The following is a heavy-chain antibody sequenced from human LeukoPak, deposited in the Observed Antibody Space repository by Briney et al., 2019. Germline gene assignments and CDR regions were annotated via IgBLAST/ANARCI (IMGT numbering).Heavy chain of an antibody. CDR3: ARVGVGYFDSSDYYRPDAFDI. CDR1: GGSISSYY. D-gene: IGHD3-22*01. Sequence: SETLSLTCTVSGGSISSYYWSWIRQPPGKGLEWIGYIYYSRSTNYNPSLKSRVTISVDTSKNQFSLKLSSVTAADTAVYYCARVGVGYFDSSDYYRPDAFDIWGQGTMVTVSS. V-gene: IGHV4-59*01. J-gene: IGHJ3*02. CDR2: IYYSRST.